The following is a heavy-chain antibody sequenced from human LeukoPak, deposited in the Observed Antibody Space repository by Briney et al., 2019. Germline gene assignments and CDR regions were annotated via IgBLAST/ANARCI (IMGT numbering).Heavy chain of an antibody. Sequence: GGSLRLSCAASGFTFSSYAMHWVRQAPGKGLEYVSAISSNGGSTYYANSVKGRFTISRDNSKNTLYLQMGSLRAEDMAVYYCARDGPSVGIDFWGQGALVTVSS. V-gene: IGHV3-64*01. D-gene: IGHD7-27*01. J-gene: IGHJ4*02. CDR3: ARDGPSVGIDF. CDR2: ISSNGGST. CDR1: GFTFSSYA.